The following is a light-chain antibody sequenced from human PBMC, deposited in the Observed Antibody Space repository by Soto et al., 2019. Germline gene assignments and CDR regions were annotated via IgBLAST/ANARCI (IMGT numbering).Light chain of an antibody. CDR2: GNS. J-gene: IGLJ1*01. CDR3: SSYRSIGSLV. Sequence: QSVLTQPPSVSGAPGQRVTISCTGSSSNIGAGYDVHWYQQLPGTAPKLLIYGNSNRPSGVPDRFSGSKSGTSASLAITGLQAEDEADYYCSSYRSIGSLVFGTGTKPPS. CDR1: SSNIGAGYD. V-gene: IGLV1-40*01.